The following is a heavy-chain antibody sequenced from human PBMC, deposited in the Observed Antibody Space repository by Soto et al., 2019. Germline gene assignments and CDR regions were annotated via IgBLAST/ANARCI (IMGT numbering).Heavy chain of an antibody. Sequence: VQLGESGGGVVQPGRSLSLSCAASGFIFSRYAMHWVRQAPGKGLEWVAVISYDGSNKYYADSAKGRFTISRDNSNNTLYLQMNSLRPEDTAAYYCAKERTITAVTGIAFDYWGRGTLVTVSS. J-gene: IGHJ4*02. CDR1: GFIFSRYA. CDR3: AKERTITAVTGIAFDY. D-gene: IGHD6-19*01. CDR2: ISYDGSNK. V-gene: IGHV3-30*04.